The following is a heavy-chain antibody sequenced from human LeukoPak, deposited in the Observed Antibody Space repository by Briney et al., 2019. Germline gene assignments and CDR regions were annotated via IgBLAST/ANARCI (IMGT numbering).Heavy chain of an antibody. CDR3: SRSNSGSYYHFDY. V-gene: IGHV1-18*01. CDR2: ISTYNDNT. Sequence: ASVKVSCKTSNYTFTNYGITWVRQAPGQGPEWLGWISTYNDNTYYAQKFQGRVTMTTDTSTSTAYMELMSLTSDDTAVYYCSRSNSGSYYHFDYWGQGTLVTVSS. D-gene: IGHD1-26*01. J-gene: IGHJ4*02. CDR1: NYTFTNYG.